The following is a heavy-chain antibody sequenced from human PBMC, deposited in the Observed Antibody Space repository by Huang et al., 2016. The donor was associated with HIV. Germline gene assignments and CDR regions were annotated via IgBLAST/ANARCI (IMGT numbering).Heavy chain of an antibody. CDR3: ARLPGSITMIRGVITDPY. D-gene: IGHD3-10*01. J-gene: IGHJ4*02. CDR1: GGSIRSDNYY. Sequence: QLQLQESGPGLVKPSETLSLTCTVSGGSIRSDNYYWGWIRQPPGKGLEWIGSIYYSGSTYDNPSLKRRVTITVETSKNHFSLRMRAVTAADTAVYYCARLPGSITMIRGVITDPYWGQGTLVTVSS. V-gene: IGHV4-39*02. CDR2: IYYSGST.